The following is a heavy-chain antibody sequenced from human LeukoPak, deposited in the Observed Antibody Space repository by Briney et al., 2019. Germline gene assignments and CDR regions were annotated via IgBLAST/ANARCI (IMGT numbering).Heavy chain of an antibody. CDR3: ARGGGRYYYDSSGYYYFDY. CDR1: GFTFSSYA. CDR2: ISGSGGST. V-gene: IGHV3-23*01. Sequence: GGSLRLSCAASGFTFSSYAMSWVRQAPGKGLEWVSAISGSGGSTYYADSVKGRFTISRDNSKNTLYLQMNSLRAEDTAVYYCARGGGRYYYDSSGYYYFDYWGQGTLVTVSS. J-gene: IGHJ4*02. D-gene: IGHD3-22*01.